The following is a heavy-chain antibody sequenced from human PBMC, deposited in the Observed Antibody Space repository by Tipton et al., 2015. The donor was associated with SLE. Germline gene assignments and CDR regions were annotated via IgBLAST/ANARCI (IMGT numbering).Heavy chain of an antibody. CDR3: ASKTRQWLVWYFDL. J-gene: IGHJ2*01. V-gene: IGHV3-23*01. CDR1: GFTFSSYA. D-gene: IGHD6-19*01. Sequence: GSLRLSCAASGFTFSSYAMSWVRQAPGKGLEWVSAISASGGSTYYADSVKGRFTISRDNSKNSLYLQMNSLRAEDTAVYYCASKTRQWLVWYFDLWGRGTLVTVSS. CDR2: ISASGGST.